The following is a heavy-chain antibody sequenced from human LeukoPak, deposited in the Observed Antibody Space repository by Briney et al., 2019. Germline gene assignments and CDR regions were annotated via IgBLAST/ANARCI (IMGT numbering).Heavy chain of an antibody. J-gene: IGHJ4*02. Sequence: GGSLRLSCAASGFTLSSYSMNWVRQAPGKGLEWVSSISSSSSYIYYADSVKGRFTISRDNAKNSLYLQMNSLRAEDTAVYYCALSSGYYSGYFDYWGQGTLVTVSS. D-gene: IGHD3-22*01. CDR2: ISSSSSYI. CDR3: ALSSGYYSGYFDY. CDR1: GFTLSSYS. V-gene: IGHV3-21*01.